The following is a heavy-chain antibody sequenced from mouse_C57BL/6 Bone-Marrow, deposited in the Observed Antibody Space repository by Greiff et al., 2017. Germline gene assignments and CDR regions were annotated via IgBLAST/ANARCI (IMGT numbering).Heavy chain of an antibody. CDR3: ANSNYVSWFAY. V-gene: IGHV1-26*01. CDR1: GYTFTDYY. D-gene: IGHD2-5*01. Sequence: VQLQQSGPELVKPGASVKISCKASGYTFTDYYMNWVKQSHGKSLEWIGDINPNNGGTSYNQKFKGKATLTVDKSSSTAYMELRSLTSEDSAVYYCANSNYVSWFAYWGQGTLVTVSA. J-gene: IGHJ3*01. CDR2: INPNNGGT.